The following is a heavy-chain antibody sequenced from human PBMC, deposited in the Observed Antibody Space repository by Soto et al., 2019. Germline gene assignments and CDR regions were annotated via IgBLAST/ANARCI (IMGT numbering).Heavy chain of an antibody. CDR3: TTVSLHFWWGAFDI. Sequence: EVQLVESGGGLVKPGGSLRLSCAASGFTFSRAWVNWVRLAPGKGLEWVGRIRSKADGGTTDYTAPVEGRFTVSRDDSKNTAYLQMNILKTEATAVYYCTTVSLHFWWGAFDIWGLGTMVTVSS. V-gene: IGHV3-15*07. J-gene: IGHJ3*02. CDR1: GFTFSRAW. D-gene: IGHD2-8*02. CDR2: IRSKADGGTT.